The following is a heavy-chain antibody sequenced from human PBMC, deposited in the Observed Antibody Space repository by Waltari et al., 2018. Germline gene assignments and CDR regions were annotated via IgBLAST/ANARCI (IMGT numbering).Heavy chain of an antibody. Sequence: EVQLVESGGGLAKPGGSLRVSCVASGFTFNNYWMNWVRQAPGKGLEWVSTINSGGESIFYADSVKGLFTISRDNSKNTFSLQMNSLRAEDTAVYYCAKGGNSSGDYWGRGVLVTVSS. CDR3: AKGGNSSGDY. CDR2: INSGGESI. D-gene: IGHD6-25*01. CDR1: GFTFNNYW. V-gene: IGHV3-23*04. J-gene: IGHJ4*02.